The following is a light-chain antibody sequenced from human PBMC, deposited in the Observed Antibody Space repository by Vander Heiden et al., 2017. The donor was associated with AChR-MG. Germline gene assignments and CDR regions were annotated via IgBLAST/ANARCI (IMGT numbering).Light chain of an antibody. V-gene: IGLV1-47*01. Sequence: QSLLTQSPSASVTPGQRATISCSGSSTNVGSNPVDWYQQVPGTAPNLLIYRNNQRPSGVPDRFSGSKSGSSASLDISGLRSEDEADYYCASWDGSLSGWVFGGGTKLTVL. J-gene: IGLJ3*02. CDR1: STNVGSNP. CDR2: RNN. CDR3: ASWDGSLSGWV.